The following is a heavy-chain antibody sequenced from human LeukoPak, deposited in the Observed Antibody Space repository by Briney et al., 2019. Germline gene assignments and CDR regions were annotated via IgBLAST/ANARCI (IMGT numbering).Heavy chain of an antibody. Sequence: PGGSLRLSCAASGFTFSDHYMTWIRQAPGKGLEWLSYISSSGADTYYAASVKGRFTISRDNTKNSLFLQMNSLRADDTAVYYCAREGEGRRGSDAFDIWGQGTMVTVSS. CDR1: GFTFSDHY. CDR3: AREGEGRRGSDAFDI. J-gene: IGHJ3*02. CDR2: ISSSGADT. V-gene: IGHV3-11*01.